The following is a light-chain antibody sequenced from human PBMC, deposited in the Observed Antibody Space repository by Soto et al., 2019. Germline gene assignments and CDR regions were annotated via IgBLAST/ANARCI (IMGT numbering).Light chain of an antibody. Sequence: QSVLTQPPSLSGAPGQRVNISCNGSSSDIGAGSEVHWYQQLPGTAPKLLIFGSTNRPSGVPDRFSGSKSATSASLAITGLQAEDEADYYCQSYDNSLSAYVFGTGTKLTVL. CDR1: SSDIGAGSE. V-gene: IGLV1-40*01. J-gene: IGLJ1*01. CDR3: QSYDNSLSAYV. CDR2: GST.